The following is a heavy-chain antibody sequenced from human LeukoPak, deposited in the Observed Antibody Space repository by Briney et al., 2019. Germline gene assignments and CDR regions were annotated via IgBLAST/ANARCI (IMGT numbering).Heavy chain of an antibody. Sequence: PGGSLRLSCAASGFTFSSFAMSWVRQAPGKGLEWVSALSTSGVSTYYADSVKGRFTISRDNSKSTLFLQMNSLRAEDTAVYYCAKDARFDPWGQGTLVTVSS. CDR3: AKDARFDP. V-gene: IGHV3-23*01. J-gene: IGHJ5*02. CDR1: GFTFSSFA. CDR2: LSTSGVST.